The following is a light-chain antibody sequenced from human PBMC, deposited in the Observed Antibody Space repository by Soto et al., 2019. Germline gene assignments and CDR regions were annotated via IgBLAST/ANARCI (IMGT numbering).Light chain of an antibody. CDR3: QQYNDWPLT. J-gene: IGKJ1*01. Sequence: EIVMTQSPVTRSVSPWERAALSCRASQSINNNLAWYQQKPGQAPSLLIYGAFTRATGIPARFSGTGSGTEFTLTISSLQSEDFALYYCQQYNDWPLTFGQGTKGGYQ. CDR2: GAF. V-gene: IGKV3-15*01. CDR1: QSINNN.